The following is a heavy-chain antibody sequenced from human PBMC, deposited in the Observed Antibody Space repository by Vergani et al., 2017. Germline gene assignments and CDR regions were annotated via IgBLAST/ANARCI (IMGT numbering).Heavy chain of an antibody. J-gene: IGHJ5*02. V-gene: IGHV4-59*11. Sequence: QVQLQESCPGLVKSSETLSLTCSVSFDSIRNLYCNWIRQPPGKGLEWIGSIHYSENTNYNPSLKTRVTVSVDTSKNQFSLTLTSVTAADTAVYYCASDTHSGQRADRWWQGILVTVTS. CDR1: FDSIRNLY. D-gene: IGHD6-19*01. CDR2: IHYSENT. CDR3: ASDTHSGQRADR.